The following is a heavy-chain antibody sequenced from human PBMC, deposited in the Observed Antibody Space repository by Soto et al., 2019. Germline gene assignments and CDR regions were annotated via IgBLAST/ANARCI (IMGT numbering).Heavy chain of an antibody. CDR3: AREPRA. J-gene: IGHJ5*02. CDR2: IYYSGST. Sequence: PSETLSLTCAVYGGSFSGYYWNWIRQHPGKGLEWIGYIYYSGSTSYNPSLNSLVTISVDTTKNQFSLKLSSVTAADTAVYYCAREPRAWGQGTLVTVSS. V-gene: IGHV4-31*01. CDR1: GGSFSGYY.